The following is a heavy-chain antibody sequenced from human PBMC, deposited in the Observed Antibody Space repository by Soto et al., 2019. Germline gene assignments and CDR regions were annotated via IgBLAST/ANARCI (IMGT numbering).Heavy chain of an antibody. CDR3: ARDRPTSSIRARDYYYAMDV. J-gene: IGHJ6*02. D-gene: IGHD6-6*01. CDR2: MNPNSGNT. Sequence: ASVKVSCKASGYTFTSYDINWVRQATGQGFEWMGWMNPNSGNTGYAQKFQGRVTMTRDTSITTAYMELSSLTSEDTAVYYCARDRPTSSIRARDYYYAMDVWGQGTTVTVSS. CDR1: GYTFTSYD. V-gene: IGHV1-8*01.